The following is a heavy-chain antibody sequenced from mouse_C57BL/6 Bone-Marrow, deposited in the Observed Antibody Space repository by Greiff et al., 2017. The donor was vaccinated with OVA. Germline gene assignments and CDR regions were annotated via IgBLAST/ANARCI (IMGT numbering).Heavy chain of an antibody. V-gene: IGHV1-18*01. Sequence: EVQLQQSGPELVKPGASVKIPCMASGYTFTDYNMDWVKQSHGKSLEWIGDINPNNGGTIYNQKFKGKATLTVDKSSSTAYMELRSLTSEDTAVYYCARSDYGSSLYFDYWGQGTTLTVSS. CDR2: INPNNGGT. D-gene: IGHD1-1*01. CDR3: ARSDYGSSLYFDY. J-gene: IGHJ2*01. CDR1: GYTFTDYN.